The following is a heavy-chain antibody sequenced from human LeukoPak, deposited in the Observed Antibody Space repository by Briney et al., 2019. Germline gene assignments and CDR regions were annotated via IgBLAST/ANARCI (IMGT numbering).Heavy chain of an antibody. Sequence: PGGSLRLSCAASGFTFDDYAMFWVRQAPGKGLEWLSGLSGDSQNIGYAASVKGRFTISRDNAKNSLYLQMNSLRAEDTAFYYCARGNRDSSGFYFYYGMDVWGQGTTVTVSS. CDR2: LSGDSQNI. D-gene: IGHD6-19*01. CDR3: ARGNRDSSGFYFYYGMDV. J-gene: IGHJ6*02. V-gene: IGHV3-9*01. CDR1: GFTFDDYA.